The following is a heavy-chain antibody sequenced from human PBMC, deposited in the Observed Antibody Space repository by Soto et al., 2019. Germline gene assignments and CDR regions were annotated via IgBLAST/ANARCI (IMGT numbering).Heavy chain of an antibody. D-gene: IGHD3-3*01. V-gene: IGHV3-30*18. CDR2: ISYDGSNK. CDR3: AKVWSGYYPRLRPDY. Sequence: GGSLRLSCAASRFTFSSYGMHWVRQAPGKGLEWVAVISYDGSNKYYADSVKGRFTISRDNSKNTLYLQMNSLTAEDTAVYYCAKVWSGYYPRLRPDYWGQGTLVTVSS. CDR1: RFTFSSYG. J-gene: IGHJ4*02.